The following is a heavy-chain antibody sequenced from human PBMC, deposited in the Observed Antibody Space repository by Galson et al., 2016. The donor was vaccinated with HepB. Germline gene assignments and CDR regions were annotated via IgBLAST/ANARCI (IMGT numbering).Heavy chain of an antibody. D-gene: IGHD6-13*01. V-gene: IGHV3-7*01. J-gene: IGHJ4*02. CDR3: AREFKIAAPGVLDY. CDR2: IKQDGTQK. Sequence: SLRLSCAASGFTFSNYWMSWVRQAPGEGLEWLVNIKQDGTQKDYVDSVKGRFTISRDNSKNTLYLQMNSLRAEDTAVYYCAREFKIAAPGVLDYWGQGTLVTVSS. CDR1: GFTFSNYW.